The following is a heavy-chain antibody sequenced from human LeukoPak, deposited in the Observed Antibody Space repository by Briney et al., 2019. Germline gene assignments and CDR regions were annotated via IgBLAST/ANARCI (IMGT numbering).Heavy chain of an antibody. CDR3: AREGYCSGGSCYYYGMDV. Sequence: GGSLRLSCAASGFTVSSNYMSWVRQAPGKGLEWVSVIYSGGSTYYADSVKGRFTISRDDSKNTLYLQMNSLRAEDTAVYYCAREGYCSGGSCYYYGMDVWGQGTTVTVSS. J-gene: IGHJ6*02. CDR2: IYSGGST. V-gene: IGHV3-66*01. D-gene: IGHD2-15*01. CDR1: GFTVSSNY.